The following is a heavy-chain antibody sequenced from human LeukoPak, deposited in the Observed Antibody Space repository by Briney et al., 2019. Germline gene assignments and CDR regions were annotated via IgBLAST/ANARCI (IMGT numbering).Heavy chain of an antibody. CDR1: GLTFSSYS. CDR2: ISSSSSYI. D-gene: IGHD3-3*01. CDR3: ARAFTIRFPWSSYGMDV. V-gene: IGHV3-21*01. J-gene: IGHJ6*02. Sequence: PGGSLRLSCAASGLTFSSYSVNWVSQAPGRGLEWVSSISSSSSYIYYADSVKGRFTISRDNAKNSLYLQRNSLRAEDTAVYYCARAFTIRFPWSSYGMDVWGQGTTVTVSS.